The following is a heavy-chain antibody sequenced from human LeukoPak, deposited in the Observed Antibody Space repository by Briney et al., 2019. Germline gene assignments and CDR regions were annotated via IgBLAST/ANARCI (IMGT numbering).Heavy chain of an antibody. CDR3: TRDTIGSLDY. D-gene: IGHD1-26*01. CDR1: GVTFANSW. J-gene: IGHJ4*02. Sequence: GGSLRLSCAASGVTFANSWMAWVRQAPGKGLEWVANIKQDGSTKHYADSLKGRFTISRDNPKNSLFLQMNNLRAADTAIYYCTRDTIGSLDYWGQGILVTVAS. V-gene: IGHV3-7*01. CDR2: IKQDGSTK.